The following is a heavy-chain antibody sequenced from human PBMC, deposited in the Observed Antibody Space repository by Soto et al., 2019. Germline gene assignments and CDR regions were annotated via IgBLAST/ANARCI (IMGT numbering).Heavy chain of an antibody. CDR1: GYTFTGYY. Sequence: QVQLVQSGAEVKKPGASVKVSCKASGYTFTGYYMHWVRQAPGQGLEWMGWINPNSGGTNYAQKFQGWVTMTRDTXIXXAYMELSRLRSDDTAVYYCATSVTESSGKAGWFDPWGQGTLVTVSS. D-gene: IGHD6-19*01. J-gene: IGHJ5*02. CDR2: INPNSGGT. CDR3: ATSVTESSGKAGWFDP. V-gene: IGHV1-2*04.